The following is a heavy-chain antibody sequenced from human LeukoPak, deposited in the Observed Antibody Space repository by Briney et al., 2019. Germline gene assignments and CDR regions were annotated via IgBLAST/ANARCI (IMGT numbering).Heavy chain of an antibody. V-gene: IGHV1-8*01. J-gene: IGHJ5*02. D-gene: IGHD2-15*01. Sequence: RASAKVSCKASGYTFTSYDINWVRQATGQGLEWMGWMNPNSGNTGYAQKFQGRVTMTRNTSISTAYMELSSLRSEDTAVYYCARLGVYCSGGSCRDPWGQGTLVTVSS. CDR1: GYTFTSYD. CDR2: MNPNSGNT. CDR3: ARLGVYCSGGSCRDP.